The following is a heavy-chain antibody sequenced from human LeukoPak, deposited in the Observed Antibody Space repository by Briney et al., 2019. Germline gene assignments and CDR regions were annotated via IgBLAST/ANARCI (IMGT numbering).Heavy chain of an antibody. CDR2: ISGGSRYT. D-gene: IGHD6-13*01. Sequence: GGSLRLSCAASGFTFSDYYMSWIRQAPGKGLERVSYISGGSRYTNYADSVKGRFTISRDNAKNSLYLQMNSLRAEDTAVYYCARDWPSEWQQLPDYDAVDIWGQGTVVTVSS. J-gene: IGHJ3*02. CDR1: GFTFSDYY. V-gene: IGHV3-11*05. CDR3: ARDWPSEWQQLPDYDAVDI.